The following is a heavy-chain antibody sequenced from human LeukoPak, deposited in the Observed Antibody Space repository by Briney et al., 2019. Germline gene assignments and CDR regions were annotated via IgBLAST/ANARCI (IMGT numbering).Heavy chain of an antibody. Sequence: GGSLRLSCAASGFTFSDAWMNWVRQAPGKGLEWVGRIKSKTAGETVDYAAPVKGRFTISRDDSKNTLYLQMDSLKIDDTAIYYCNTVAVSWGQGTTVTVSS. CDR2: IKSKTAGETV. CDR3: NTVAVS. V-gene: IGHV3-15*07. D-gene: IGHD2-8*02. J-gene: IGHJ6*02. CDR1: GFTFSDAW.